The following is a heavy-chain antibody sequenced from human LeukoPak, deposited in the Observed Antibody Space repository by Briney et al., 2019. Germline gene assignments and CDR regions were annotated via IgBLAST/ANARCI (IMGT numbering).Heavy chain of an antibody. J-gene: IGHJ4*02. V-gene: IGHV4-61*02. Sequence: SETLSLTCTVSGGSISSGSYYWSWIRQPAGKGLEWIGRIYTSGSTNYNPSLKSRVTISVDTSRNQFSLKLSSVTAADTAVYYCARGSIVITYSPGYYFDYWGQGTLVTVSS. D-gene: IGHD3-22*01. CDR3: ARGSIVITYSPGYYFDY. CDR2: IYTSGST. CDR1: GGSISSGSYY.